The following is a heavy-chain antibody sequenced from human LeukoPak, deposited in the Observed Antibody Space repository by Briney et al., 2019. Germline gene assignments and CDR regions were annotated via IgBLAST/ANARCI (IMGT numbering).Heavy chain of an antibody. CDR1: GGSFSGYY. CDR3: ARGQQLGTYYFDY. CDR2: IYHSGST. J-gene: IGHJ4*02. D-gene: IGHD6-13*01. Sequence: SETLSLTCAVYGGSFSGYYWSWIRQPPGKGLEWIGYIYHSGSTYYNPSLKSRVTISVDRSKNQFSLKLSSVTAADTAVYYCARGQQLGTYYFDYWGQGTLVTVSS. V-gene: IGHV4-34*01.